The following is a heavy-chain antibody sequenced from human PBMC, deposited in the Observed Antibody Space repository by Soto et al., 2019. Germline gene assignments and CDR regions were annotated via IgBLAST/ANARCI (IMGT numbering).Heavy chain of an antibody. D-gene: IGHD3-10*01. J-gene: IGHJ4*02. Sequence: SETLSLTCTVSGGSISSYYWSWIRQPPGKGLEWIGYIYYSGSTNYNPSLKSRVTISVDTSKNQFSLKLNSMTAADTAVYYCARHNYGSGXXYFDYWGQGTLVTVSS. V-gene: IGHV4-59*08. CDR2: IYYSGST. CDR1: GGSISSYY. CDR3: ARHNYGSGXXYFDY.